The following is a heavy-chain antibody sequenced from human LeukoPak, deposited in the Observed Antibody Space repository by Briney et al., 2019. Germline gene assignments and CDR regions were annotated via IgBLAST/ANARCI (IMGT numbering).Heavy chain of an antibody. V-gene: IGHV4-39*07. CDR1: GGSISSSSYY. CDR2: IYYSGST. CDR3: ARTLIVGATTGFDY. Sequence: SQTLSLTCTVAGGSISSSSYYWGWIRQPPGKGLEWIGSIYYSGSTNYNPSLKSRVTISVDTTKNQFSLKLSSVTAADTAVYYCARTLIVGATTGFDYWGQGTLVTVSS. J-gene: IGHJ4*02. D-gene: IGHD1-26*01.